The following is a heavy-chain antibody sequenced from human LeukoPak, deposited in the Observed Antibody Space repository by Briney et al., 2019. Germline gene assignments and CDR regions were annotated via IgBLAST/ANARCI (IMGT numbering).Heavy chain of an antibody. J-gene: IGHJ4*02. CDR2: ISWNSGSI. Sequence: GGSLRLSCAASGFTFDDYAMHWVRQAPGKGLEWVSGISWNSGSIGYADSVKGRFTISRDNAKNSLYLQMNSLRAEDTAVYYCASIGRTGISNWGQGTLVTVSS. CDR1: GFTFDDYA. D-gene: IGHD6-13*01. CDR3: ASIGRTGISN. V-gene: IGHV3-9*01.